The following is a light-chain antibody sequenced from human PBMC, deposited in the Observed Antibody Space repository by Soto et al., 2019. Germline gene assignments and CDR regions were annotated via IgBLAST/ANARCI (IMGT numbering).Light chain of an antibody. J-gene: IGKJ3*01. CDR3: QKYDRAPFT. Sequence: DIQMTQSPPSLSVSVGDRVTITCRASQDIRNYVAWYQQKPGKVPKLLIYAASTLQSGVPSRFSGSGSGADFTLTINSLQPEDFATYYCQKYDRAPFTFGPGTKVDIK. CDR2: AAS. V-gene: IGKV1-27*01. CDR1: QDIRNY.